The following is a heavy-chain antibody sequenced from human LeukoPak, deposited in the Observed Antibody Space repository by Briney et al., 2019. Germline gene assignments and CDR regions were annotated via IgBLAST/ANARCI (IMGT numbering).Heavy chain of an antibody. J-gene: IGHJ3*02. D-gene: IGHD3/OR15-3a*01. CDR2: ISSSGSTI. V-gene: IGHV3-48*03. CDR1: GFTFSSYE. CDR3: TRDRGTGDLDAFHI. Sequence: GGSLRLSCAASGFTFSSYEMNWVRQAPGKGLEWVSYISSSGSTIYYADSVKGRFTISRDNAKSSLYLQMNSLRAEDTAVYYCTRDRGTGDLDAFHIWGQGTLVIVSS.